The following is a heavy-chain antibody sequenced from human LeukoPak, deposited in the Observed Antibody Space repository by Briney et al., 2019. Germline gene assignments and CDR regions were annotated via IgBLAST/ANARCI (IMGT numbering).Heavy chain of an antibody. Sequence: SETLSLTCTVSGGSISSSSYYWGWIRQPPGKGLEWIGSIYYSGSTYYNPSLKSRVTISVDTSKNQFSLKLSSVTAADTAVYYCARLGYCSSTSCYPDNNWFDPWGQGTLVTVSS. V-gene: IGHV4-39*01. CDR1: GGSISSSSYY. J-gene: IGHJ5*02. CDR3: ARLGYCSSTSCYPDNNWFDP. D-gene: IGHD2-2*01. CDR2: IYYSGST.